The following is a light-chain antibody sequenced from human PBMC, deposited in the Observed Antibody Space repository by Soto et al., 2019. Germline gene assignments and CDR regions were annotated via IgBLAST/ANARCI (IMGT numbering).Light chain of an antibody. CDR2: WAS. V-gene: IGKV4-1*01. CDR1: QSFLYSSNNKNF. CDR3: QQYYGSPLT. J-gene: IGKJ4*01. Sequence: IVITHSADSLSLSLCEMATINCKSSQSFLYSSNNKNFLAWYQQKPGQPPKLLIYWASTRESGVPDRFSGSGSGTEFTLTISSLQAEDVAVYYCQQYYGSPLTFGGGTKVDIK.